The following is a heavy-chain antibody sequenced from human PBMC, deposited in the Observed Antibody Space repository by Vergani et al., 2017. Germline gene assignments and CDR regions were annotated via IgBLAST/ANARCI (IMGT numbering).Heavy chain of an antibody. V-gene: IGHV1-69*08. J-gene: IGHJ4*02. CDR1: GGTFSSYT. D-gene: IGHD5-24*01. CDR2: IIPILGIA. Sequence: QVQLVQSGAEVKKPGSSVKVSCKASGGTFSSYTISWVRQAPGQGLEWMGRIIPILGIANYAQQFQGRVTITADKSTSTAYMELSSLRSEDTAVYYCARDVRDGYNYRSDYWGQGTLVTVSS. CDR3: ARDVRDGYNYRSDY.